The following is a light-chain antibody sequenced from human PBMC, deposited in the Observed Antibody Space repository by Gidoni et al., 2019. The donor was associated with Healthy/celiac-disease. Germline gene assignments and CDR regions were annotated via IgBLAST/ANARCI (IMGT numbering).Light chain of an antibody. CDR3: CSYAGSSSWV. Sequence: PGQSITISCTGTSSDVGSYNLVSWYQQHPGKAPKLMIYEVSKRPSGVSNRFSGSKSGNTASLTISGLQAEDEADYYCCSYAGSSSWVFGGGTKLTVL. J-gene: IGLJ3*02. V-gene: IGLV2-23*02. CDR2: EVS. CDR1: SSDVGSYNL.